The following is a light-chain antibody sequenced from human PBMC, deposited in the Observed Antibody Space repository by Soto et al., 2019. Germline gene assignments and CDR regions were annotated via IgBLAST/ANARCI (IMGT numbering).Light chain of an antibody. CDR1: QSVSSY. J-gene: IGKJ3*01. Sequence: EIVLXQXPXXLSLSPGERATLSCRASQSVSSYLAWYQQKPGQAPRLLIYDASNRATGIPARFSGSGSGTDFTLTISSLEPEDFAVYYCQQRSNWLFTFGPGTKVDIK. CDR2: DAS. V-gene: IGKV3-11*01. CDR3: QQRSNWLFT.